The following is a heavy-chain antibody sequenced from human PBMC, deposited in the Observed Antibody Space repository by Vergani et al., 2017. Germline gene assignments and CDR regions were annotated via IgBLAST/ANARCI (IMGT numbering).Heavy chain of an antibody. CDR1: GFIFSDHY. J-gene: IGHJ4*03. D-gene: IGHD1-1*01. CDR3: VRVKGSNWNDHLYDR. V-gene: IGHV3-72*01. CDR2: LRNKANDYTT. Sequence: EVQLVESGGDLVQPGGSLRLSCAASGFIFSDHYMDWVRQAPGKGLEWVGRLRNKANDYTTQYAASVKGRFTISRDDSKSYLYLQMNSLQTEDTALYYCVRVKGSNWNDHLYDRCGQGTLVTVSS.